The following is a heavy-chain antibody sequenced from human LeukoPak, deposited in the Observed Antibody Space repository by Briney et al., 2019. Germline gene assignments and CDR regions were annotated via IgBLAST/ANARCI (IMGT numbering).Heavy chain of an antibody. Sequence: PSETLSLTCAVYGGSFSGYYWSWIRQPPGKGLEWIGEINHSGSTNYNPSLKSRVTISVDTSKNQFSLKLSSVTAADTAVYYCARGKLRITIFGVVTPLDYWGQGTLVTVSS. CDR2: INHSGST. J-gene: IGHJ4*02. D-gene: IGHD3-3*01. CDR3: ARGKLRITIFGVVTPLDY. V-gene: IGHV4-34*01. CDR1: GGSFSGYY.